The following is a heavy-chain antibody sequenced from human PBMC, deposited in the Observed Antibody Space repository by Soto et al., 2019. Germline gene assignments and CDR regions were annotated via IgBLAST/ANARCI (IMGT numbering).Heavy chain of an antibody. V-gene: IGHV4-30-4*01. Sequence: QVQLQESGPGLVRPSQTLSLTCTVSGGAISTDHYHWNWIRQAPGKGLEWIGYIHYSGSIQFNPSLQSRLSMSVDTSKNLFSLRLSSVTAADPAVYFCAREDDGGDRDYYGLDVWGQGTTVTVSS. CDR1: GGAISTDHYH. D-gene: IGHD2-21*02. CDR3: AREDDGGDRDYYGLDV. J-gene: IGHJ6*02. CDR2: IHYSGSI.